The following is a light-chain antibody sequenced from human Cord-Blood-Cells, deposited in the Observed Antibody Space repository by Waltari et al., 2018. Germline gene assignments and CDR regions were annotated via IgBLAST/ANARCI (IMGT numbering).Light chain of an antibody. CDR1: SSDVASYNL. CDR3: CSYAGSSTLV. J-gene: IGLJ3*02. CDR2: EGS. V-gene: IGLV2-23*01. Sequence: QSALTPSASVSGSPGQSLTISCTRTSSDVASYNLDSWYQQHPGKAPKLMIYEGSKRPSGVSNRFSGSKSGNTASLTISGLQAEDEADYYCCSYAGSSTLVFGGGTKLTVL.